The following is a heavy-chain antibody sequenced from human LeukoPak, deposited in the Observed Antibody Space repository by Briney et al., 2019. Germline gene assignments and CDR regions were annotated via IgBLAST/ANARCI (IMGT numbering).Heavy chain of an antibody. J-gene: IGHJ3*02. D-gene: IGHD5-18*01. CDR3: ARGLLDTAMTGSDAFDI. V-gene: IGHV4-31*03. CDR1: GGSISSGGYY. CDR2: IYYSGST. Sequence: PSETLSLTCTVSGGSISSGGYYWSWIRQHPGKGLEWIGYIYYSGSTYYNPSLKSRVTISVDTSKNQFSLKLSSVTAADTAVYYCARGLLDTAMTGSDAFDIWGQGTMVTVSS.